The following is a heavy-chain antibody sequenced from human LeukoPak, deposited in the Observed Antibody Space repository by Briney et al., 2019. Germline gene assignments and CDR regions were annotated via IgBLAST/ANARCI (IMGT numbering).Heavy chain of an antibody. D-gene: IGHD5-12*01. CDR1: GFTVSNAW. Sequence: GGSLRLSCAASGFTVSNAWMSWVRQAPGKGLEWVGRVKSETDGGTTDYAAPVKGRFTISRGDSKNMLYLQMNSLKTEDTAVYYCTIDGNSGYYENWFDPRGQGTLVTVSS. J-gene: IGHJ5*02. V-gene: IGHV3-15*01. CDR2: VKSETDGGTT. CDR3: TIDGNSGYYENWFDP.